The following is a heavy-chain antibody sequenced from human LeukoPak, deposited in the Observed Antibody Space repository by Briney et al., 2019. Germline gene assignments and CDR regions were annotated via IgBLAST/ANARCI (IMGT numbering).Heavy chain of an antibody. CDR1: GFSLSTSGVG. CDR2: IYWNDDK. J-gene: IGHJ4*02. CDR3: AQTETVEGGIGGYFDY. V-gene: IGHV2-5*01. Sequence: SGPTLVNPTQTLTLTCTFSGFSLSTSGVGVGWIRQPPGKALEWLALIYWNDDKRYSPSLKSRFTITKDTSKNQMVLTMTNMDPVDTATYYCAQTETVEGGIGGYFDYWGQGTLVTVSS. D-gene: IGHD1-26*01.